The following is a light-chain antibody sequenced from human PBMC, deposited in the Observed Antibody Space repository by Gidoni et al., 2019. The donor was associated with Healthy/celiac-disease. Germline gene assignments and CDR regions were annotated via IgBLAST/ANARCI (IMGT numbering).Light chain of an antibody. Sequence: DIQMTQSPSTLSASAGDRVTITCRASQSISSWLAWYQQKPGKAPKLLIYKASSLESGVPSRFSGSGSGTEFTLTISSLQPDDFATYYCQQYNSYPVEFGQGTKVEIK. CDR2: KAS. J-gene: IGKJ1*01. CDR1: QSISSW. CDR3: QQYNSYPVE. V-gene: IGKV1-5*03.